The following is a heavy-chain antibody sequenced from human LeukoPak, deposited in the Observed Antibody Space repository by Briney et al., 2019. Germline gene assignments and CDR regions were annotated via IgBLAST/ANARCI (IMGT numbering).Heavy chain of an antibody. CDR3: AKSGDYDFWSGYYPYHYFDY. CDR2: ISHYGDNT. V-gene: IGHV3-23*01. Sequence: GGSLRLSCAASTFTFSSFAMSWVRQAPGKGLEWLATISHYGDNTYYADSVKGRFTISRDNSKNTLYLQMNSLRAEDTAVYYCAKSGDYDFWSGYYPYHYFDYWGQGTLVTVSS. D-gene: IGHD3-3*01. CDR1: TFTFSSFA. J-gene: IGHJ4*02.